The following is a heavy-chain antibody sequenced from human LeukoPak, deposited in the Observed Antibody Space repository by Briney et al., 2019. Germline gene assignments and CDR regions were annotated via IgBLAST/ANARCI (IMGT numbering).Heavy chain of an antibody. CDR1: GFTFDDYA. Sequence: QPGGSLRLSCAASGFTFDDYAMHWVRQAPGKGLEWVSLISWDGGSTYYADSVKGRFTISRDSSKNSLYLQMNSLRAEDTALYYCAKGKEYRSSSQLDVWGKGTTVTVSS. CDR2: ISWDGGST. V-gene: IGHV3-43D*03. CDR3: AKGKEYRSSSQLDV. D-gene: IGHD6-6*01. J-gene: IGHJ6*04.